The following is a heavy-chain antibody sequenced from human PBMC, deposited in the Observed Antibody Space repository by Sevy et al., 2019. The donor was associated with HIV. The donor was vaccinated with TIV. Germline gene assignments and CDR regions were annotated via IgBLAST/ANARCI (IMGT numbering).Heavy chain of an antibody. CDR3: ARGRITMVRGVRSGMDV. Sequence: GGSLRLSCAASGFTFSSYAMHRVRQAPCKGLEWVAVISYDGSNKYYADSVKGRFTISRDNSKNTLYLQMNSLRAEDTAVYYCARGRITMVRGVRSGMDVWGQGTTVTVSS. V-gene: IGHV3-30-3*01. CDR1: GFTFSSYA. J-gene: IGHJ6*02. D-gene: IGHD3-10*01. CDR2: ISYDGSNK.